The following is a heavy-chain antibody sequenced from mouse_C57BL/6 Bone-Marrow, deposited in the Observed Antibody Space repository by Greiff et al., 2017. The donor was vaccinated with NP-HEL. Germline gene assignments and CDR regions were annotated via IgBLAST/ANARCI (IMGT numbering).Heavy chain of an antibody. CDR2: INPNNGGT. V-gene: IGHV1-26*01. CDR1: GYTFTDYY. D-gene: IGHD2-3*01. CDR3: ARLGGYYPYAMDY. J-gene: IGHJ4*01. Sequence: EVQLQQSGPELVKPGASVKISCKASGYTFTDYYMNWVKQSHGKSLEWIGDINPNNGGTSYNQKFKGKATLTVDKSSSTAYMELRSLTSEDSAVYYCARLGGYYPYAMDYWGQGTSVTVSS.